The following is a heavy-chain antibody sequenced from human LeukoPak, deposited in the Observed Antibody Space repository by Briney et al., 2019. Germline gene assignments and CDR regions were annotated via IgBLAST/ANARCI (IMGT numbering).Heavy chain of an antibody. V-gene: IGHV4-31*03. CDR2: IYYSGST. CDR1: GGSISSGGYY. D-gene: IGHD6-19*01. CDR3: ARAVAGRPWYFDL. J-gene: IGHJ2*01. Sequence: PSQTLSLTCTVSGGSISSGGYYWSWIRQHPGKGLEWIGYIYYSGSTYYNPSLKSRVTIPVDTSKNQFSLKLSSVTAADTAVYYCARAVAGRPWYFDLWGRGTLVTVSS.